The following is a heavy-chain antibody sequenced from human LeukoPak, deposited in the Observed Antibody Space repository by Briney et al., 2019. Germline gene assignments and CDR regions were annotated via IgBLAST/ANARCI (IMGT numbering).Heavy chain of an antibody. CDR3: GRDKED. V-gene: IGHV3-11*04. J-gene: IGHJ4*02. Sequence: GGSLRLSCAASGFTFSGYYMSWIRQAPGKGLEWVSYISSLSTSIYYTDSVKGRFTISRDNAKNSLYLHMNNLRAEDTAVYCGGRDKEDWGQGTLVTVSS. CDR2: ISSLSTSI. CDR1: GFTFSGYY.